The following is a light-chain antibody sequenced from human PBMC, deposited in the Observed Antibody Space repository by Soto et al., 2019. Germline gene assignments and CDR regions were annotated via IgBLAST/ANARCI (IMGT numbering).Light chain of an antibody. Sequence: EIVVTQSPGTLSLSLGERATLSCRASQSVSTSSLAWYQQKPRQAPRLLIFGTSDRASGIPDRFSGSGSGTEFSLTIIRLEPEDVAVYYCQHYGSTPPDTFGQGTKVEIK. CDR1: QSVSTSS. J-gene: IGKJ2*01. V-gene: IGKV3-20*01. CDR3: QHYGSTPPDT. CDR2: GTS.